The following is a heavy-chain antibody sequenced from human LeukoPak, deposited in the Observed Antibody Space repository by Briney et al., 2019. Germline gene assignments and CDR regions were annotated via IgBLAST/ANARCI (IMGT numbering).Heavy chain of an antibody. J-gene: IGHJ4*02. CDR2: IIPIFGTA. D-gene: IGHD6-19*01. Sequence: EASVKVSCKASGGTLSSYAISWVRQAPGQGLEWMGGIIPIFGTANYAQKFQGRVTITADESTSTAYMELSSLRSEDTAVYYCASTSSGWYYFDYWGQGTLVTVSS. V-gene: IGHV1-69*13. CDR1: GGTLSSYA. CDR3: ASTSSGWYYFDY.